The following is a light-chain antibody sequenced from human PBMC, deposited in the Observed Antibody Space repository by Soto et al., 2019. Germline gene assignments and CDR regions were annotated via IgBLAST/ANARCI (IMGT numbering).Light chain of an antibody. CDR1: QSVSGSS. Sequence: EIVLTQSPGTLSLSPGERVTLSCRASQSVSGSSLAWYQHKPGQAPRLLIYGASSRATGIPDRFSGSGSGTDFTLTISRLEPEDFAVYYCQQYGSSRTFGQGTKVNIK. CDR3: QQYGSSRT. CDR2: GAS. J-gene: IGKJ1*01. V-gene: IGKV3-20*01.